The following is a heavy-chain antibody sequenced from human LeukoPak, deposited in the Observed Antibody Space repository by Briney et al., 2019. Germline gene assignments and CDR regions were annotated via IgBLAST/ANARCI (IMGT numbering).Heavy chain of an antibody. V-gene: IGHV3-23*01. CDR2: ISGSGGST. CDR1: GFTFSSYA. Sequence: GASLRLSCAASGFTFSSYAMSWVRQAPGKGLEWVSAISGSGGSTYYADSVKGRFTISRDNSKNTLYLQMNSLRAEDTAVYYCAKGDSSGYYYFLYYFAYWGQGTLVTVSS. D-gene: IGHD3-22*01. J-gene: IGHJ4*02. CDR3: AKGDSSGYYYFLYYFAY.